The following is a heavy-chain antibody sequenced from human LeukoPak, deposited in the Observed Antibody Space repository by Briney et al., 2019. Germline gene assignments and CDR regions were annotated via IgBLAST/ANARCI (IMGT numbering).Heavy chain of an antibody. J-gene: IGHJ5*02. V-gene: IGHV1-2*02. Sequence: GASVKVSCKASGYTFTGYYMHRVRQAPGQGLEWMGWINPNSGGTNYAQKFQGRVTMTRDTSISTAYMELSRLRSDDTAVYYCARVDFWSGYYLEYNWFDPWGQGTLVTVSS. CDR1: GYTFTGYY. D-gene: IGHD3-3*01. CDR2: INPNSGGT. CDR3: ARVDFWSGYYLEYNWFDP.